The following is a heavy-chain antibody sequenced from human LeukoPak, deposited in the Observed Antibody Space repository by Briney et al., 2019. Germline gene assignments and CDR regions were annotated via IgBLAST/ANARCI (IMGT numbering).Heavy chain of an antibody. Sequence: SETLSLTCTVSDYSISSGYYWGWIRQPPGKGLEWIGSIYHSGSTYYNPSLKSRVTISVDTSKNQFSLKLSSVTAADTAVYYCARPLPHYYDSSGYAFDIWGQGTMVTVSS. D-gene: IGHD3-22*01. V-gene: IGHV4-38-2*02. CDR2: IYHSGST. CDR3: ARPLPHYYDSSGYAFDI. J-gene: IGHJ3*02. CDR1: DYSISSGYY.